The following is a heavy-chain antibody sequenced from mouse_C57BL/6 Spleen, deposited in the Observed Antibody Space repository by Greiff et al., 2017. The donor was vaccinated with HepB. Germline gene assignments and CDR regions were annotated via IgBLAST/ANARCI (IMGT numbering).Heavy chain of an antibody. Sequence: QVQLQQSGPELVKPGASVKISCKASGYTFTDYYINWVKQRPGQGLEWIGWIYPGSGNTKYNEKFKGKATLTVDTSSSTAYMQRSSLTSEDSAVYFCARSGYDYDGGDYYAMDYWGQGTSVTVSS. J-gene: IGHJ4*01. CDR2: IYPGSGNT. D-gene: IGHD2-4*01. V-gene: IGHV1-84*01. CDR1: GYTFTDYY. CDR3: ARSGYDYDGGDYYAMDY.